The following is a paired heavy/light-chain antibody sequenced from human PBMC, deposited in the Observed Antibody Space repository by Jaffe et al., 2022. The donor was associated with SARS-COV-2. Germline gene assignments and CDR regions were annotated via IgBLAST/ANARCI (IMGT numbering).Light chain of an antibody. J-gene: IGLJ2*01. CDR2: KDS. V-gene: IGLV3-25*03. CDR1: ALPKQY. Sequence: SYELTQPPSVSVSPGQTARITCSADALPKQYAYWYQQRPGQAPVMVIYKDSERPSGIPARFSGSSSGTTVTLTISGVQAEDEADYYCQSADSSGTVVFGGGTKLTVL. CDR3: QSADSSGTVV.
Heavy chain of an antibody. Sequence: QVQLQESGPGLMKPSQTLSLTCTVSGGSISSGTYHWSWIRQPAGKGLEWIGRISSSGSTNYNPSLKSRVTISIDTSKNQFSLRLNSVTAADTAVYYCARDLLLRTTKEKRFFDWLTSRYFDLWGRGTLVTVSA. CDR2: ISSSGST. J-gene: IGHJ2*01. CDR3: ARDLLLRTTKEKRFFDWLTSRYFDL. D-gene: IGHD3-9*01. V-gene: IGHV4-61*02. CDR1: GGSISSGTYH.